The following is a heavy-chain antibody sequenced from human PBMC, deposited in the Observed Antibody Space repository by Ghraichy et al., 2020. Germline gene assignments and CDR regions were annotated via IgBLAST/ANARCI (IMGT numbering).Heavy chain of an antibody. V-gene: IGHV4-61*02. D-gene: IGHD5-24*01. J-gene: IGHJ4*02. CDR3: ARGGWLQHLDY. CDR2: IYTSGST. CDR1: GGSISSGSYY. Sequence: SETLSLTCTVSGGSISSGSYYWSWIRQPAGKGLEWIGRIYTSGSTNYNPSLKSRVTISVDTSKNQFSLKLSSVTAADTAVYYCARGGWLQHLDYWGQGTLVTVSS.